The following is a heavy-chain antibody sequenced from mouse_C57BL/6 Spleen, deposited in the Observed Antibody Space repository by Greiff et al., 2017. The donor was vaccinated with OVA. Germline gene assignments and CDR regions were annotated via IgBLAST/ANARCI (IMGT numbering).Heavy chain of an antibody. D-gene: IGHD2-1*01. CDR1: GYTFTDYY. V-gene: IGHV1-26*01. CDR2: INPNNGGT. J-gene: IGHJ4*01. CDR3: ARGGNYPLYYAMDY. Sequence: EVKLVASGPELVKPGASVKISCKASGYTFTDYYMNWVKQSHGKSLEWIGDINPNNGGTSDNQKFKGKATLTVDKSSSTAYMELRSLTSEDSAVYYCARGGNYPLYYAMDYWGQGTSVTVSS.